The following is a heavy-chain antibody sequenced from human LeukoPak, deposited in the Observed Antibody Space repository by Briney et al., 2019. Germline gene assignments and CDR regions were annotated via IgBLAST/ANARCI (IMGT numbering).Heavy chain of an antibody. CDR3: ARETRYSSSWSSLDCYYMDV. D-gene: IGHD6-13*01. CDR2: IYHSGST. J-gene: IGHJ6*03. CDR1: GGSISSSNW. V-gene: IGHV4-4*02. Sequence: SEALSLTCAVSGGSISSSNWWSWVRQPPGKGLEWIGEIYHSGSTNYNPSLKSRVTISVDKSKNQFSLQLNSVTPEDTAVYYCARETRYSSSWSSLDCYYMDVWGKGTTVTVSS.